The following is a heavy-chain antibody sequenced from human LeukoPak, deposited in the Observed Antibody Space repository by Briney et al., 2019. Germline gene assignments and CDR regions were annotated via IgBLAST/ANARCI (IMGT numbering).Heavy chain of an antibody. V-gene: IGHV4-34*01. J-gene: IGHJ4*02. CDR2: INHSGST. CDR3: ARGVGTHDY. CDR1: GGSFSGYY. Sequence: SETLSLTCAVYGGSFSGYYWSWIRQPPGKGLEWIGEINHSGSTNYNPSLKSRVTISVDTSKNQFPLKLSSVTAADTAVYYCARGVGTHDYWGQGTLVTVSS. D-gene: IGHD3-10*01.